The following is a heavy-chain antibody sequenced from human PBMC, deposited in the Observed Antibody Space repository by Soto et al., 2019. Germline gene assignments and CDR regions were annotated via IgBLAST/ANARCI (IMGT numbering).Heavy chain of an antibody. Sequence: QVQLQESGPGLVKPSQTLSLTCTVSVASISSGGYYWSWIRQHPGEGLEWIGYIYYSGSTSYNPSRKSRVTISVDTSKNQFSLKLSSVTDADTAVYYCARESKYDTSGYPPWFAPWGQGTLVTDAS. V-gene: IGHV4-31*03. CDR2: IYYSGST. CDR1: VASISSGGYY. J-gene: IGHJ5*02. D-gene: IGHD3-22*01. CDR3: ARESKYDTSGYPPWFAP.